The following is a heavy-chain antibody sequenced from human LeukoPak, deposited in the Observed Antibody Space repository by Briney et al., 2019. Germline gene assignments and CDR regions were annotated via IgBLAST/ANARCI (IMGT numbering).Heavy chain of an antibody. J-gene: IGHJ4*02. CDR2: INPNSGGT. CDR1: GYTFTGYY. Sequence: ASVKVSCKASGYTFTGYYVHWVRQAPGQGLEWMGWINPNSGGTNYAQKFQGRVTMTRDTSISTAYMELSRLRSDDTAVYYCAREPPTLIGVYFDYWGQGTLVTVSS. V-gene: IGHV1-2*02. CDR3: AREPPTLIGVYFDY. D-gene: IGHD7-27*01.